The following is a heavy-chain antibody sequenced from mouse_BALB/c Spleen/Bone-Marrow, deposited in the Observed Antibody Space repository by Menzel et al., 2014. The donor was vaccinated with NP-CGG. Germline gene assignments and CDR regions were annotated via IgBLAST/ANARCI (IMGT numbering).Heavy chain of an antibody. CDR1: GFDFSRYW. J-gene: IGHJ2*01. D-gene: IGHD1-2*01. CDR2: INPESSTI. Sequence: EVKVVESGGGLVQPGGSLKLSCTASGFDFSRYWMSWVRQAPGKGLQWIGEINPESSTINYSPSLKDKFIISRDNAKNTLYLQMSKVRSEDTALYYCARLIYYGLPDYRGQGTTLTVSS. V-gene: IGHV4-1*02. CDR3: ARLIYYGLPDY.